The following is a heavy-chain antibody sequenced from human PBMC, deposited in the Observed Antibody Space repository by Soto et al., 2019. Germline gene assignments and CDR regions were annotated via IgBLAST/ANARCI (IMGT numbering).Heavy chain of an antibody. CDR1: GFSFSSYG. CDR2: IWYDGSNK. J-gene: IGHJ3*02. Sequence: QVQLVESGGGVVQPGRSLRLSCAASGFSFSSYGMHWVRQAPGXXLEXVAVIWYDGSNKYYADSVKGRFTISRDNSKNTLYLQMNSLRAEXTXXYXCXXGXXXXXXXXDDAFDIWGQGTMVTVSS. V-gene: IGHV3-33*01. CDR3: XXGXXXXXXXXDDAFDI.